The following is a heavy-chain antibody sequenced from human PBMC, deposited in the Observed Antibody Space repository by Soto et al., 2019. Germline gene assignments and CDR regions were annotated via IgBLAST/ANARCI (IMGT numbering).Heavy chain of an antibody. CDR2: IYSGGST. D-gene: IGHD6-6*01. Sequence: PSETLSLTCTVSGGSMVNYYWSWIRQPPGKGLEWLGYIYSGGSTNYNPSLKSRVTISVDTSKNQFSLRLSSVTAADTAVYYCAKEGSSSWFAPWGQGTLVTVSS. J-gene: IGHJ5*02. CDR1: GGSMVNYY. CDR3: AKEGSSSWFAP. V-gene: IGHV4-59*01.